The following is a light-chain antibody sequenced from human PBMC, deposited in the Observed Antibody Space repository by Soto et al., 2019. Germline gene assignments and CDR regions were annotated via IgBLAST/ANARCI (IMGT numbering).Light chain of an antibody. CDR2: EDK. V-gene: IGLV6-57*04. J-gene: IGLJ2*01. Sequence: NFMLTPPHSVSESPVKTVTISCTRSSGSIASNYVQWYQQRPGSAPTTVIYEDKQRPSGVPDRFSGSIDSSSNSASLTISGLKTEDEADYFCQSYDSSNVVFGGGTKLTVL. CDR1: SGSIASNY. CDR3: QSYDSSNVV.